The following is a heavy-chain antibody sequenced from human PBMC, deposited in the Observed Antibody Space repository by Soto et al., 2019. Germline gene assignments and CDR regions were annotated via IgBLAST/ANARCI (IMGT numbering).Heavy chain of an antibody. D-gene: IGHD5-12*01. CDR2: ISSSSSYT. V-gene: IGHV3-11*06. J-gene: IGHJ6*02. CDR1: GFTFSDYY. CDR3: ARVHVDIVATISSSGIYYGMDV. Sequence: GGSLRLSCAASGFTFSDYYMSWIRQAPGKGLEWVSYISSSSSYTNYADSVKGRFTISRDNAKNSLYLQMNSLRAEDTAVYYCARVHVDIVATISSSGIYYGMDVWGQGTTVTVSS.